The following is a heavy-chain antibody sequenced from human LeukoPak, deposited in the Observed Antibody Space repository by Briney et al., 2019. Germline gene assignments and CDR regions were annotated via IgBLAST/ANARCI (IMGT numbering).Heavy chain of an antibody. V-gene: IGHV4-34*01. D-gene: IGHD4-11*01. CDR3: ARHDYSNSWFDP. CDR2: INHSGST. Sequence: PSETLSLTCAVYGGSFSGYYWSWIRQPPGKGLEWIGEINHSGSTNYNPSLKSRVTISVDTSKNQFSLKLSSVTAADTAMFYCARHDYSNSWFDPWGQGTLVTVSS. CDR1: GGSFSGYY. J-gene: IGHJ5*02.